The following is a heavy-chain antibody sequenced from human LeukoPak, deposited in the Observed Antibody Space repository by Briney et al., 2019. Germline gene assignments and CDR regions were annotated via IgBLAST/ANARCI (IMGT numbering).Heavy chain of an antibody. J-gene: IGHJ4*02. CDR2: ISYDGSNK. D-gene: IGHD3-22*01. V-gene: IGHV3-30-3*01. Sequence: GGSLRVFCAASGFTFSSYAMHWVRQAPGKGLEWVAVISYDGSNKYYADSVKGRFTISRDNSKNTLYLQMNSLRAEDTAVYYCARPYSGYRFDYWGQGTLVTVSS. CDR3: ARPYSGYRFDY. CDR1: GFTFSSYA.